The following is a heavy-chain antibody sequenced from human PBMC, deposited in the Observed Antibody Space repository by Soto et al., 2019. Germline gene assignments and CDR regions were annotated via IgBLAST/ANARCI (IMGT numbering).Heavy chain of an antibody. Sequence: QVQLVESGGGVVQPGRSLRLSCAASGFTFSSYGMHWVRQAPGKGLEWVAVIWYDGSNKYYADSVKGRFTISRDNSKNTLYLQMNSVRAEDTAVYYCARDLYYYDSSGYSYYFDYWGQGTLVTVSS. J-gene: IGHJ4*02. D-gene: IGHD3-22*01. CDR3: ARDLYYYDSSGYSYYFDY. V-gene: IGHV3-33*01. CDR1: GFTFSSYG. CDR2: IWYDGSNK.